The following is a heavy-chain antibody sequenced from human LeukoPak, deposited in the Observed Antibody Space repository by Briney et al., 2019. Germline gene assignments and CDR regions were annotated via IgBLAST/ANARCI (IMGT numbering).Heavy chain of an antibody. D-gene: IGHD3-3*02. V-gene: IGHV1-2*02. J-gene: IGHJ3*02. CDR2: INPNSGGT. Sequence: ASVKVSCKASGYTFTGYYMHWVRQAPGQGLEWMGWINPNSGGTNYAQKVQGRGTMTRYTAISTAYMELSRLRSADTAVYYCASDPVRVSGAFDIWGQGTMVTASS. CDR3: ASDPVRVSGAFDI. CDR1: GYTFTGYY.